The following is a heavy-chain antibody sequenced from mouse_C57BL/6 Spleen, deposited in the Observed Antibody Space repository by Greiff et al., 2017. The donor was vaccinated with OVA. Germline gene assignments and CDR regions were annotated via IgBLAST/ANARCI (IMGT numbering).Heavy chain of an antibody. CDR3: ARWAGTDYAMDY. J-gene: IGHJ4*01. CDR1: GYTFTSYW. V-gene: IGHV1-69*01. Sequence: QVQLQQPGAELVMPGASVKLSCKASGYTFTSYWMHWVKQRPGQGLEWIGEIDPSDSYTNYNQKFKGKSTLTVDKSSSTAYMQLSSLTSEDSAVYYCARWAGTDYAMDYWGQGTSVTVAS. D-gene: IGHD3-3*01. CDR2: IDPSDSYT.